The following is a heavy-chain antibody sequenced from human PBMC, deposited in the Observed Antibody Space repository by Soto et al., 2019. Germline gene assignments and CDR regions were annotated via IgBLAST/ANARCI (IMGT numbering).Heavy chain of an antibody. J-gene: IGHJ4*02. CDR2: IKDDGSEI. CDR1: GFNVMSYW. D-gene: IGHD3-16*01. V-gene: IGHV3-7*01. CDR3: ARDIGFDYVN. Sequence: GGSLRLSCAVSGFNVMSYWMSWVRQAPGKGLEWVASIKDDGSEIYYLQSVRGRFTISRDSAGNALHLAMNYLSAEDTGVYFCARDIGFDYVNWGQGTLVTVSS.